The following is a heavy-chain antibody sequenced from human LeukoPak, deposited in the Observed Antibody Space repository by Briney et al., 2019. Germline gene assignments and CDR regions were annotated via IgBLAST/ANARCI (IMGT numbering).Heavy chain of an antibody. CDR1: GYSFTSYW. D-gene: IGHD4/OR15-4a*01. J-gene: IGHJ4*02. V-gene: IGHV5-51*01. Sequence: GESLKISCKGSGYSFTSYWIGWVRQMPGKGLEWMGIIHPSDSDTRYSPSFQGQVTISADKSINTAYLQWSSLKASDTAMYYCARQATMVEVSRNFDYWGKETLVTVSS. CDR3: ARQATMVEVSRNFDY. CDR2: IHPSDSDT.